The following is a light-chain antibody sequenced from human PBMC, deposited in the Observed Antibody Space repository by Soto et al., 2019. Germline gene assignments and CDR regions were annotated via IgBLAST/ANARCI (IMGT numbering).Light chain of an antibody. Sequence: EIVLTQSPATLSLSPGERATLSCRASPSVANFVAWYQQKPGQAPRLLIYDTSNRATGIPARFSGSGSGTDFTLIISSLEPEDFAVYYCQKRANWPLNCGGGTKGDIK. V-gene: IGKV3-11*01. J-gene: IGKJ4*01. CDR1: PSVANF. CDR3: QKRANWPLN. CDR2: DTS.